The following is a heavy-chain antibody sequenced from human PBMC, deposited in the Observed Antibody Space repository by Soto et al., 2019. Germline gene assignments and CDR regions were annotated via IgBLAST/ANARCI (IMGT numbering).Heavy chain of an antibody. J-gene: IGHJ4*02. D-gene: IGHD6-13*01. Sequence: EVQLVEPGGVVVQPGGSLRLSCAASGFTFDDYTMHWVRQAPGKGLEWVSLISWDGGSTYYADSVKGRFTISRDNSKNSLYLQMNSLRTEDTALYYCAKGVPDVCLVPLFDYWGQGTLVTVSS. CDR2: ISWDGGST. CDR3: AKGVPDVCLVPLFDY. V-gene: IGHV3-43*01. CDR1: GFTFDDYT.